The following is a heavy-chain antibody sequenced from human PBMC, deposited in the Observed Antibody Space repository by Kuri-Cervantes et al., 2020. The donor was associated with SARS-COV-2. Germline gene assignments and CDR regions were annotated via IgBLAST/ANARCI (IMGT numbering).Heavy chain of an antibody. CDR2: ISGSGGST. CDR1: GFTVSSNY. V-gene: IGHV3-23*01. J-gene: IGHJ3*02. CDR3: AKDLVGATYDAFDI. D-gene: IGHD1-26*01. Sequence: GESLKISCAASGFTVSSNYMSWVRQAPGKGLEWVSAISGSGGSTYYADSVKGRFTISRDDSKNTLYLQMNSLRAEDTAVYHCAKDLVGATYDAFDIWGQGTMVTVS.